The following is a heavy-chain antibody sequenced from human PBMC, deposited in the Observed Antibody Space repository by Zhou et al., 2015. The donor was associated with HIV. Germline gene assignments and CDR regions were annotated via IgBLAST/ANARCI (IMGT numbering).Heavy chain of an antibody. D-gene: IGHD3-22*01. J-gene: IGHJ3*02. CDR2: VNPKSGNT. Sequence: QVQLVQSGAEVKKPGASVKVSCKASGYTFTTYDIHWVRQATGQGLEWMGWVNPKSGNTGYAQKFQGRVTMTRNNSITLAFMELSSLKSEDTALYYCARGITLKGPLGWRAFDIWGQGTMVTVSS. CDR3: ARGITLKGPLGWRAFDI. CDR1: GYTFTTYD. V-gene: IGHV1-8*01.